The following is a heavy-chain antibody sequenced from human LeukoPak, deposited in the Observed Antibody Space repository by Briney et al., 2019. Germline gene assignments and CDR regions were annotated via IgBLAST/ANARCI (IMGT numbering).Heavy chain of an antibody. CDR2: ITSSSSYI. CDR3: ASLSTSPSIGDY. V-gene: IGHV3-21*01. Sequence: GGSLRLSCAASGFTFSTYSMNWVRQAPGKGLEWVSSITSSSSYIYYADSVKGRFTISRDNAKNSLYLQMNSLTADDTALYYCASLSTSPSIGDYWGQGTLATVSS. CDR1: GFTFSTYS. J-gene: IGHJ4*02. D-gene: IGHD2/OR15-2a*01.